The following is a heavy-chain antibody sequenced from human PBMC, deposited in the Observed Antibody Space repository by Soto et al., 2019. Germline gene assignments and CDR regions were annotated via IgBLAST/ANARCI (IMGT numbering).Heavy chain of an antibody. J-gene: IGHJ6*02. CDR3: AKVVKYDVLTGYYKGPDYYGMDV. CDR1: GFPFGGHW. V-gene: IGHV3-74*01. CDR2: MNPDGTFA. Sequence: EVQLVESGGGLVQPGGSLRLSCAASGFPFGGHWMYWVRQAPGKGLVWVSRMNPDGTFASYADSVKGRFFTSRDNSKNTLYLEMDSLRAEDTAVYYCAKVVKYDVLTGYYKGPDYYGMDVWGQGTTVTVSS. D-gene: IGHD3-9*01.